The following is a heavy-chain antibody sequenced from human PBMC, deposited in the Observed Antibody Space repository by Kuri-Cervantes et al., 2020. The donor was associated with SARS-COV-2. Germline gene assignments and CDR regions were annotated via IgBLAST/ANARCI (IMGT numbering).Heavy chain of an antibody. J-gene: IGHJ6*02. CDR3: ARPQFSGYGMDV. V-gene: IGHV3-30-3*01. CDR1: AFTFSSYA. Sequence: GESLKISCAASAFTFSSYAMHWVRQAPGKGLEWVAIISYDGSNKYYADSVKGRFTISRDNSKNTLYLQMNSLRAEDTAVYYCARPQFSGYGMDVWGQGTTVTVSS. CDR2: ISYDGSNK. D-gene: IGHD2/OR15-2a*01.